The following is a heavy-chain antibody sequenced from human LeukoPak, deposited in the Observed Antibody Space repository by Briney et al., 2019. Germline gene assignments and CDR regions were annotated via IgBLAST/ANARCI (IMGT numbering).Heavy chain of an antibody. CDR1: GYTFTGYY. V-gene: IGHV1-18*04. J-gene: IGHJ6*03. CDR3: ARDNAGSDDYGDYAFPYYYYMDV. D-gene: IGHD4-17*01. CDR2: ISAYNGNT. Sequence: ASVKVSCKASGYTFTGYYMHWVRQAPGQGLEWMGWISAYNGNTNYAQKLQGRVTMTTDTSTSTAYMELRSLRSDDTAVYYCARDNAGSDDYGDYAFPYYYYMDVWGKGTTVTVSS.